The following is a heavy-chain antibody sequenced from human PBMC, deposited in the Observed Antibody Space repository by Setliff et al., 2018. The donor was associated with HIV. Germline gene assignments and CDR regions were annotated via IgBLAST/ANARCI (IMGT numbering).Heavy chain of an antibody. CDR2: IYYSGTT. Sequence: SETLSLTCTVSGGSVSSSSYFWGWIRQPPGTGLEWIGNIYYSGTTFYNPSLKSRVSISVDTSTDHFSLKLSSVTAANTAVYYCARLDCSSSSGFVDYWGQGTLVTVSS. D-gene: IGHD2-2*01. CDR1: GGSVSSSSYF. V-gene: IGHV4-39*02. J-gene: IGHJ4*02. CDR3: ARLDCSSSSGFVDY.